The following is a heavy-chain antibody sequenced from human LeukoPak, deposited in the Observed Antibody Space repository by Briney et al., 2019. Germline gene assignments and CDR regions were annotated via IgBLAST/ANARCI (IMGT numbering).Heavy chain of an antibody. V-gene: IGHV4-61*02. CDR3: ARDEYLLTGGYYYYYMDV. J-gene: IGHJ6*03. CDR2: IYSSGST. CDR1: GGSIGSGSYY. Sequence: SETLSLTCTVSGGSIGSGSYYWSWLRQPAGKGLEWIGRIYSSGSTDYNPSLKSRVTISVDTSKSQFSLNLSSVTAADTAVYYCARDEYLLTGGYYYYYMDVWGKGTTVTVSS. D-gene: IGHD1-14*01.